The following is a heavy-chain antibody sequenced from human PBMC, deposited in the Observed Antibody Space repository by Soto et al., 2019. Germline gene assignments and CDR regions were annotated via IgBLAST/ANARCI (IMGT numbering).Heavy chain of an antibody. D-gene: IGHD5-12*01. Sequence: GGSLRLSCAASGFIFRNYAMHWVRQAPGKGLEWVAVIWYDGSNKYYADSVKGRFTISRDNSKNTLYLQMNSLRAEDTAVYYCARDTGGFSGYDLQYYYYGMDVWGQGTTVTVSS. CDR3: ARDTGGFSGYDLQYYYYGMDV. V-gene: IGHV3-33*08. J-gene: IGHJ6*02. CDR1: GFIFRNYA. CDR2: IWYDGSNK.